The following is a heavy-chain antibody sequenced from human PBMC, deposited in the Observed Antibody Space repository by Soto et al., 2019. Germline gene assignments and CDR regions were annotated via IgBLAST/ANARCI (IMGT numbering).Heavy chain of an antibody. Sequence: GGSLRLSCAASRFTFSSYGMHWVRQAPGKGLEWVAVISYDGSNKYYADSVKGRFTISRDNSKNTLYLQMNSLRAEDTAVYYCAKNTADLAGLYYYYGMDVWGQGTTVTVSS. D-gene: IGHD6-19*01. J-gene: IGHJ6*02. V-gene: IGHV3-30*18. CDR3: AKNTADLAGLYYYYGMDV. CDR2: ISYDGSNK. CDR1: RFTFSSYG.